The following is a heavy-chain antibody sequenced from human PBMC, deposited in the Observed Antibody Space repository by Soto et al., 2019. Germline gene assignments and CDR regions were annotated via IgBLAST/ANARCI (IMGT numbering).Heavy chain of an antibody. CDR3: ARDPIAVAGPAPYYFDS. Sequence: EVQLLQSGGRLVQPGGSLRLSCAASGFTFGSYAMSWVRQAPGRGLEWVSVINSRGDSTYYAAPVKGRFTIGRDNSKNTLYLQMNSLRPEDTAVYFCARDPIAVAGPAPYYFDSWGQGTLVTVSS. D-gene: IGHD6-19*01. V-gene: IGHV3-23*01. J-gene: IGHJ4*02. CDR1: GFTFGSYA. CDR2: INSRGDST.